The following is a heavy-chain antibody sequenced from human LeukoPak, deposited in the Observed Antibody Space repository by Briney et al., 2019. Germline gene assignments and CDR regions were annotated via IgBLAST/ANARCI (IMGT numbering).Heavy chain of an antibody. V-gene: IGHV1-69*05. Sequence: ASVKVSCEASGGTFSSYAISWVRQAPGQWLEWMGGIIPIFGTANYAQKFQGRVTITTDESTSTAYMELSSLRSEDTAVYYCAREPPGSSSARTNWFDPWGQGTLVTVSS. D-gene: IGHD6-6*01. J-gene: IGHJ5*02. CDR2: IIPIFGTA. CDR3: AREPPGSSSARTNWFDP. CDR1: GGTFSSYA.